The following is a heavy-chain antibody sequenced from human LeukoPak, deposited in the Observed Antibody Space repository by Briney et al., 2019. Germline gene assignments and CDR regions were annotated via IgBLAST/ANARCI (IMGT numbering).Heavy chain of an antibody. CDR1: GGSISSYY. CDR2: IYYSGST. J-gene: IGHJ5*02. CDR3: AREPMRFWFDP. D-gene: IGHD5-24*01. V-gene: IGHV4-59*12. Sequence: SETLSLTCTVSGGSISSYYWSWIRQPPGKGLEWIGYIYYSGSTYYNPSLKSRVTISVDTSKNQFSLKLSSVTAADTAVYYCAREPMRFWFDPWGQGTLVTVSS.